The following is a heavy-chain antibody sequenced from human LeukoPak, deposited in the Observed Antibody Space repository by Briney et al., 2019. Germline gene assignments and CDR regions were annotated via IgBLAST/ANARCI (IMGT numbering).Heavy chain of an antibody. V-gene: IGHV4-30-2*01. J-gene: IGHJ5*02. Sequence: SETLSLTCAVSGGSISSGGYSWSWVRQPPGKGLEWIGYIYHSGSTYYNPSLKSRVTISVDRSKNQFSLKLSSVTAADTAVHYCARGSRNIVVVPAVAGGWFDPWGQGTLVTVSS. CDR2: IYHSGST. D-gene: IGHD2-2*01. CDR3: ARGSRNIVVVPAVAGGWFDP. CDR1: GGSISSGGYS.